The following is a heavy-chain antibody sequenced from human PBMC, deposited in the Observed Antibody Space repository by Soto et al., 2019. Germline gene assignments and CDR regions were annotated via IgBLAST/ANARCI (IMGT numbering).Heavy chain of an antibody. D-gene: IGHD1-26*01. CDR1: GGSISGDY. Sequence: SETLSLTCTVSGGSISGDYWSWIRLPAGKGLEWIGRFYTSGSTNYNPSLKSRVTMSEDTSKNQFSLKLSSVTAADTAVYYCARENWELPYYYYGMDVWGQGTTVTVSS. J-gene: IGHJ6*02. V-gene: IGHV4-4*07. CDR3: ARENWELPYYYYGMDV. CDR2: FYTSGST.